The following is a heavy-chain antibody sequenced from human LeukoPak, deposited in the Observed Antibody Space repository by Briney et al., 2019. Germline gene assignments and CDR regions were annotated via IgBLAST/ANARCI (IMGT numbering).Heavy chain of an antibody. D-gene: IGHD3-22*01. CDR3: AREVRQRDSSGYFSYYYYYYMDV. V-gene: IGHV1-18*01. CDR2: ISAYNGNT. CDR1: GYTFTNYG. Sequence: ASVKVSCKASGYTFTNYGINWVRQAPGQGLEWMGWISAYNGNTNYAQKLQGRVTMTTDTSTSTAYMELRSLRSDDTAVYYCAREVRQRDSSGYFSYYYYYYMDVRGKGTTVTVSS. J-gene: IGHJ6*03.